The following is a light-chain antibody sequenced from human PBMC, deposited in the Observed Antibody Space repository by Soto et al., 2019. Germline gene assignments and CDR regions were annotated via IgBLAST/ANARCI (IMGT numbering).Light chain of an antibody. Sequence: EIVLTQSPATLSLSPGERATLSCRASQSVSSSYLAWYQQKPGQAPRLLIYGASSRATCIPDRFSGSGSGTDFTLTISRLEPEDFAVYYCQLYGSSPPYTFGQGTKLEIK. CDR1: QSVSSSY. J-gene: IGKJ2*01. V-gene: IGKV3-20*01. CDR2: GAS. CDR3: QLYGSSPPYT.